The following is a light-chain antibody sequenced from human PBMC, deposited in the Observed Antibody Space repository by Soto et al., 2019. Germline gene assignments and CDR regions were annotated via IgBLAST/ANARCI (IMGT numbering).Light chain of an antibody. CDR2: AAS. CDR3: QQSYSSPPT. V-gene: IGKV1-39*01. CDR1: QSISSN. J-gene: IGKJ1*01. Sequence: VRRTQQATLSSSSVAVSVTITCRASQSISSNLNWYQQKPGKVPKLLIYAASSLQSGVPSRFSGSGSGTDFTLTINSLQPEDFATYYCQQSYSSPPTFGQGTKVDIK.